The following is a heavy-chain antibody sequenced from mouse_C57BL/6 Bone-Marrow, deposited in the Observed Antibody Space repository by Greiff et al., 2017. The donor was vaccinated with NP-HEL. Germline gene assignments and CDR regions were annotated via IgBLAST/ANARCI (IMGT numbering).Heavy chain of an antibody. V-gene: IGHV1-78*01. CDR3: TIVTTRVYYAMDY. CDR1: GYTFTDHT. D-gene: IGHD2-5*01. J-gene: IGHJ4*01. Sequence: VMLVESDAELVKPGASVKISCKVSGYTFTDHTIHWMKQRPEQGLEWIGYIYPRDGSTKYNEKFKGKATLTADKSSSTAYMQLNSLTSEDSAVYFCTIVTTRVYYAMDYWGQGTSVTVSS. CDR2: IYPRDGST.